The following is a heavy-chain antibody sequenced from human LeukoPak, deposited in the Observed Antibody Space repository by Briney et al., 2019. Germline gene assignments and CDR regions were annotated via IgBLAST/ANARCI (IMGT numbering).Heavy chain of an antibody. CDR1: GFTFSSYG. J-gene: IGHJ4*02. CDR2: ISYDGSNK. CDR3: AKDGNYYDSSAFDY. Sequence: GRSLRLSCAASGFTFSSYGMHWVRQAPGKGLEWVAVISYDGSNKYYADSVKGRFTISRDNSKNTLYLQMNSLRAEDTAVYYCAKDGNYYDSSAFDYWGQGTLVTVSS. V-gene: IGHV3-30*18. D-gene: IGHD3-22*01.